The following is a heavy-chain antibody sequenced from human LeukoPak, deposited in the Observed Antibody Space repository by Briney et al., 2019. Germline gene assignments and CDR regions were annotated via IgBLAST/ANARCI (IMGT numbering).Heavy chain of an antibody. V-gene: IGHV1-18*01. J-gene: IGHJ4*02. CDR3: VRDRAVTAIFSDY. D-gene: IGHD2-21*02. CDR2: ISAYNDDT. CDR1: GYTFTSYG. Sequence: AAVKLSCKASGYTFTSYGISWVRQAPGQGLEWIGWISAYNDDTNYAQKLQGRVTMATDTSTNTTYMELRTLRYDDTAVYYCVRDRAVTAIFSDYWGQGTLVTVSS.